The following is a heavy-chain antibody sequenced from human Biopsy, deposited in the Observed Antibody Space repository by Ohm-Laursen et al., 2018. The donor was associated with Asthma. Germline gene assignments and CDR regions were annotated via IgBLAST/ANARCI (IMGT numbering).Heavy chain of an antibody. CDR1: RFTYE. CDR3: ARLAYYDRSGTHYFDH. V-gene: IGHV3-30-3*01. CDR2: ISYDGSSI. D-gene: IGHD3-22*01. J-gene: IGHJ4*02. Sequence: SLRLSCAASRFTYEMHWVRQAPGKGLEWVAVISYDGSSIYYADSVKGRFTISRDNSKNTLSLQMNSLRAEDTAVYFCARLAYYDRSGTHYFDHWGQGNLVTVSS.